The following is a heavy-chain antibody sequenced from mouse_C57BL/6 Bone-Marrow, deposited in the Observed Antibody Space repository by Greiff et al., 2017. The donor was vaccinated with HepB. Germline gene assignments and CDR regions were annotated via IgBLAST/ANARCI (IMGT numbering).Heavy chain of an antibody. D-gene: IGHD1-1*01. CDR1: GYTFTDYY. J-gene: IGHJ4*01. CDR2: INPNNGGT. CDR3: ARRGALITTGGGGDY. V-gene: IGHV1-26*01. Sequence: EVQLQQSGPELVKPGASVKISCKASGYTFTDYYMNWVKQSHGKSLEWIGDINPNNGGTSYNQKFKGKATLTVDKSSSTAYMELRSLTSEDSAVYCGARRGALITTGGGGDYWGQGTSVTVSS.